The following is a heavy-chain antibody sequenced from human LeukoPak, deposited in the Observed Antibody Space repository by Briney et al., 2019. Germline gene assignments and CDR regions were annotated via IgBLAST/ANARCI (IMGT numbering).Heavy chain of an antibody. V-gene: IGHV4-30-4*08. CDR3: ARKDQLADYFDY. CDR1: GGSISSGDYY. CDR2: IYYSGST. D-gene: IGHD6-6*01. Sequence: PSETLSLTCTVSGGSISSGDYYWSWIRQPPGKGLEWIGYIYYSGSTYYNPSLKSRVTISVDTSKNQFSLKLSSVTAADTAVYYCARKDQLADYFDYWGQGTLVTVSS. J-gene: IGHJ4*02.